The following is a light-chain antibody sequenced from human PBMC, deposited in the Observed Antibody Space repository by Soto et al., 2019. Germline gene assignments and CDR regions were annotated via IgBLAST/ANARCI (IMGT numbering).Light chain of an antibody. CDR3: CSYTSSSTPVV. CDR1: SSDVGGYNY. CDR2: DVS. Sequence: QSALTQPASVSGSPGQSITISCTGTSSDVGGYNYVSWYQQHPGKAPKLMIYDVSNRPSGVSNRFSGSKSGNTASLTISGLQAEDEADYYCCSYTSSSTPVVLGGGTKLTVL. J-gene: IGLJ2*01. V-gene: IGLV2-14*03.